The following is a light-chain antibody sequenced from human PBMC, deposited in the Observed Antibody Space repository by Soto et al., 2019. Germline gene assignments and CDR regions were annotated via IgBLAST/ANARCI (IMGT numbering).Light chain of an antibody. CDR2: EVT. Sequence: QSALTQPPSASGSPGQSVTISCTGTSSDVGGYNYVSWYQQHPGKAPKLIIYEVTKRPSGVPDRFSGSESGNTASLTVSGLLAEDEADYYCSSHAGIINVVFGGGTKLTVL. CDR3: SSHAGIINVV. J-gene: IGLJ3*02. CDR1: SSDVGGYNY. V-gene: IGLV2-8*01.